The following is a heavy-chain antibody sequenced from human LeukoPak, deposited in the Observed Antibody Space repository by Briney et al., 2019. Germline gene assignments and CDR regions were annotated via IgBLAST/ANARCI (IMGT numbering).Heavy chain of an antibody. J-gene: IGHJ4*02. CDR3: ARGRGYYDSSGYLLDY. D-gene: IGHD3-22*01. CDR1: GGSISSQY. Sequence: SETLSLTCTVSGGSISSQYWSWIRQPAGKGLEWIGRIYASGSTNYNPSLKSRVTMSVDTSKNQFSLKLSSVTAADTAVYYCARGRGYYDSSGYLLDYWGQGTLVTVSS. CDR2: IYASGST. V-gene: IGHV4-4*07.